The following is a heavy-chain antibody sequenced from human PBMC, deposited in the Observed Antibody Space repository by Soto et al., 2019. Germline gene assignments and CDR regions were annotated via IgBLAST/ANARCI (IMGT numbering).Heavy chain of an antibody. V-gene: IGHV4-61*01. CDR1: GGSVSSGSYY. D-gene: IGHD2-2*01. CDR2: IYYSGST. CDR3: ARAIRYCISPSCYACWFDP. Sequence: SETLSLTCTVSGGSVSSGSYYWSWIRQPPGKGLEWIGYIYYSGSTNYNPSLKSRVTISVDTSKNQFSLKLSSVTAADTAVYYCARAIRYCISPSCYACWFDPWGQGTLVTVS. J-gene: IGHJ5*02.